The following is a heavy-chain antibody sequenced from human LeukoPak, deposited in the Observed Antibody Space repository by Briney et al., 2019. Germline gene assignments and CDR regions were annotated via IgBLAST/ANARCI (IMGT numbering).Heavy chain of an antibody. CDR2: INPSGGST. J-gene: IGHJ4*02. CDR3: ARASEDYGSGSYP. V-gene: IGHV1-46*01. CDR1: GCTFTSYY. D-gene: IGHD3-10*01. Sequence: ASVKVSCKASGCTFTSYYMHWVRQAPGQGLEWMGIINPSGGSTSYAQKFQGRVTMTRDTSTSTVYMELSSLRSEDTAVYYCARASEDYGSGSYPWGQGTLVTVSS.